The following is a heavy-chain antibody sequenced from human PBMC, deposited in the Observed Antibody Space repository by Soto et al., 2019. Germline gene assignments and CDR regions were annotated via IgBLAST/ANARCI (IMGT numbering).Heavy chain of an antibody. Sequence: ASVKVSCKASGYTFTSYAMHWVRQAPGQRLEWMGWINAGNGNTKYSQKFQGRVTITRDTSASTAYMELSSLRSEDTAVYYCARDLCSSTSCYRGGSDYYGMDVWGQGTTVTVSS. CDR2: INAGNGNT. V-gene: IGHV1-3*01. CDR1: GYTFTSYA. J-gene: IGHJ6*02. D-gene: IGHD2-2*01. CDR3: ARDLCSSTSCYRGGSDYYGMDV.